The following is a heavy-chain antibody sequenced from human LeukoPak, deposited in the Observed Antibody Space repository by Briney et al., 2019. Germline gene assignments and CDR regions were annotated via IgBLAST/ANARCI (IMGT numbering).Heavy chain of an antibody. CDR3: ARVQRAYDSSGYYNNPLFDY. V-gene: IGHV4-59*01. CDR2: IYYSGST. Sequence: SETLSLTCTVSGGSISSYYWSWIRQPPGKGLEWIGYIYYSGSTNYNPSLKSRVTISVDTSKNQFSLKLSSVTAADTAVYYCARVQRAYDSSGYYNNPLFDYWGQGTLVTVSS. J-gene: IGHJ4*02. D-gene: IGHD3-22*01. CDR1: GGSISSYY.